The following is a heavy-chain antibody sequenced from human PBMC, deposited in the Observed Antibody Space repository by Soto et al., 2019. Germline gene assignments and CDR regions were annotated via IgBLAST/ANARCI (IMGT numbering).Heavy chain of an antibody. CDR2: ISGSGGST. D-gene: IGHD3-10*01. CDR3: AKDPLTMVRGVIPYFDY. J-gene: IGHJ4*02. V-gene: IGHV3-23*01. Sequence: GGSLRLSCAASGFTFSSYAMSWVRQAPGKGLEWVSAISGSGGSTYYADSVKGRFTISRDNSKNTLYLQMNSLRAEDTAVYYCAKDPLTMVRGVIPYFDYWGQGTLVTVSS. CDR1: GFTFSSYA.